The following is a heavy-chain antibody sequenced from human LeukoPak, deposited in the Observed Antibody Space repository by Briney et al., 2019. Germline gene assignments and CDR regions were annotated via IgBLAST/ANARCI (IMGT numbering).Heavy chain of an antibody. CDR1: GGSISSYY. Sequence: SETLSLTCTVSGGSISSYYWSWLRQPPGKGLEWIGYIYYSGSTNYNPSLKSRVTISVDTSKNQFSLKLSSVTAADTAVYYCASGSYYVYWGQGTLVTVSS. CDR3: ASGSYYVY. V-gene: IGHV4-59*01. J-gene: IGHJ4*02. CDR2: IYYSGST. D-gene: IGHD1-26*01.